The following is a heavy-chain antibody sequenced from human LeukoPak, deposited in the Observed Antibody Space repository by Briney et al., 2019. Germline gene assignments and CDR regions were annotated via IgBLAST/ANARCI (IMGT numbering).Heavy chain of an antibody. V-gene: IGHV1-69*06. CDR3: ARDVGGPGSYYSPHYYYYMDV. J-gene: IGHJ6*03. D-gene: IGHD3-10*01. CDR2: IIPIFGTA. CDR1: GGTFSSYA. Sequence: SVKVSCKASGGTFSSYAISGVRQAPGQGLEWMGGIIPIFGTANYAQKFQGRVTITADKSTSTAYMELSSLRSDDTAVYYCARDVGGPGSYYSPHYYYYMDVWGKGTTVTVSS.